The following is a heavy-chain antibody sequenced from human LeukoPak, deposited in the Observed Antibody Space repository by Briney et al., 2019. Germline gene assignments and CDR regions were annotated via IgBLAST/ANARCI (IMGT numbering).Heavy chain of an antibody. CDR2: LYSGGAI. CDR1: GFTVSSSF. J-gene: IGHJ4*02. Sequence: GGSLRLSCAASGFTVSSSFMSWVRQAPGRGLEWVSVLYSGGAIHSTDSVKGRFTISRDNSKNTLCLQMNSLRVEDTAIYHCARGGNASPFDCWGQGTMVTVSS. V-gene: IGHV3-53*01. CDR3: ARGGNASPFDC. D-gene: IGHD2-15*01.